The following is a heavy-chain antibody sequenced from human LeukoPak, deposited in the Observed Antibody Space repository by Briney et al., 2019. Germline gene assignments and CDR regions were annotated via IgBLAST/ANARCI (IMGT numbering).Heavy chain of an antibody. CDR3: ARVRYSSGWYGPFDY. J-gene: IGHJ4*02. D-gene: IGHD6-19*01. Sequence: PGGSLRLSCAASGFTFSSYWMHWVRQAPGKGLLWVSSISSSSSYIYYADSVEGRFTISRDNAKNSLYLQMNSLRAEDTAVYYCARVRYSSGWYGPFDYWGQGTLVTVSS. CDR2: ISSSSSYI. CDR1: GFTFSSYW. V-gene: IGHV3-21*01.